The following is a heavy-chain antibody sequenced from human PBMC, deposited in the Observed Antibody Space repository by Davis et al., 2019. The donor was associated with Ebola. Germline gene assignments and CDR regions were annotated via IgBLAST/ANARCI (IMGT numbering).Heavy chain of an antibody. J-gene: IGHJ3*02. CDR2: ISGSGGST. CDR3: AKDPISLSYCSSTSCSDAFDI. D-gene: IGHD2-2*01. Sequence: GESLKISCAASGFTFSSYAMSWVRQAPGKGLEWVSAISGSGGSTYYADSVKGRFTISRDNSKNTLYLQMNSLRAEDTAVYYCAKDPISLSYCSSTSCSDAFDIWGQGTMVTVSS. V-gene: IGHV3-23*01. CDR1: GFTFSSYA.